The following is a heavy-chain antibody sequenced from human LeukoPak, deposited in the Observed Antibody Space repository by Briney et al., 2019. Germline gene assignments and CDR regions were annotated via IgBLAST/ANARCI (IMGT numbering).Heavy chain of an antibody. CDR2: IYYSGST. V-gene: IGHV4-39*07. Sequence: KSSETLSLTCTVSGGSISSSSYYWGWIRQPPGKGLEWIGSIYYSGSTYYNPSLKSRVTISVDTSKNQFSLKLSSVTAADTAVYYCARGGSYAAGFDYWGQGTLVTVSS. CDR3: ARGGSYAAGFDY. J-gene: IGHJ4*02. CDR1: GGSISSSSYY. D-gene: IGHD6-13*01.